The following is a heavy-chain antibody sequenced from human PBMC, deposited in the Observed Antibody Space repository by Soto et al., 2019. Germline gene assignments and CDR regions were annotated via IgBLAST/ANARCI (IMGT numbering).Heavy chain of an antibody. Sequence: PSETLSLTCTVSGGSISSYYWSWIRQPPGKGLEWIGYIYYSGSTNYNPSLKSRVTISVDTSKNQFSLKLSSVTAADTAVYYCARDGIAGVYWGQGTLVTVSS. J-gene: IGHJ4*02. D-gene: IGHD6-13*01. V-gene: IGHV4-59*12. CDR1: GGSISSYY. CDR2: IYYSGST. CDR3: ARDGIAGVY.